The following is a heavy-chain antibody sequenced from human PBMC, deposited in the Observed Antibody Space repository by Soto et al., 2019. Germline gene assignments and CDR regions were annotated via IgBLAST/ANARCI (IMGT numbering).Heavy chain of an antibody. Sequence: PSETLSLTCAVSGASVSSTYWWSWVRQPPGKGPEWIGEINHRGSANYNPSLKSRVTISVDISKSQFSLRLTSVTAADTAVYYCAIDHDWFDPWGQGTLVTVSS. CDR3: AIDHDWFDP. CDR2: INHRGSA. V-gene: IGHV4-4*02. J-gene: IGHJ5*02. CDR1: GASVSSTYW.